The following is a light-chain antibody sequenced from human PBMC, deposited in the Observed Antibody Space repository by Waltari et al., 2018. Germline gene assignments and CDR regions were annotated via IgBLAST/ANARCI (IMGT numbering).Light chain of an antibody. V-gene: IGKV4-1*01. J-gene: IGKJ3*01. CDR2: LAS. Sequence: DIVMTQSPDSLAVSLGERATINCKSSQRVLYSSNNKSYLAWYQQKPGQPPKLLIYLASTRESGVPDRFSGSGSGTDFTRTISSLQAEDVAVYYCQQYYSTPPFTFGPGTKVDIK. CDR3: QQYYSTPPFT. CDR1: QRVLYSSNNKSY.